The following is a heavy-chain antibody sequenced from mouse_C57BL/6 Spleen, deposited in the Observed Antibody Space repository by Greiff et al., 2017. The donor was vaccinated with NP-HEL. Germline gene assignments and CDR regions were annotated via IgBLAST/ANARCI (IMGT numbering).Heavy chain of an antibody. J-gene: IGHJ3*01. V-gene: IGHV14-1*01. Sequence: EVQLQQSGAELVRPGASVKLSCTAPGYNFTDYYMHWVKQRPEQGLEWIGRIDPEDGDTEYAPKFQGKATMTADTSSNTAYLQLSSLTSEDTAVYYCTTGYYGSSPFAYWGQGTLVTVSA. CDR3: TTGYYGSSPFAY. CDR1: GYNFTDYY. CDR2: IDPEDGDT. D-gene: IGHD1-1*01.